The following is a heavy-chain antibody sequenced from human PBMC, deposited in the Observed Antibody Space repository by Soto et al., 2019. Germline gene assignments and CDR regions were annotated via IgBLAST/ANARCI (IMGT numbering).Heavy chain of an antibody. CDR2: IWYDGSNK. J-gene: IGHJ4*02. CDR1: GFTFSSYG. V-gene: IGHV3-33*01. CDR3: ARSHTCSGGSCYYFDY. D-gene: IGHD2-15*01. Sequence: QVQLVESGGGVVQPGRSLRLSCAASGFTFSSYGMHWVRQAPGKGLEWVAVIWYDGSNKYYADSVKGRFTISKDNSKNTLYLQMNGVGAEDTAVYYCARSHTCSGGSCYYFDYWGQGTLVTVSS.